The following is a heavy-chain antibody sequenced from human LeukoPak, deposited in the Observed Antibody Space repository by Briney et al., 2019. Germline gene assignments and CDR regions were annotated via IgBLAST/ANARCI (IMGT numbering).Heavy chain of an antibody. J-gene: IGHJ3*02. CDR2: IYTSGST. CDR3: ARDPNMVRGVRWAFDI. CDR1: GGSISSYY. V-gene: IGHV4-4*07. Sequence: SETLSLTCTVSGGSISSYYWSWIRQPAGKGLEWIGRIYTSGSTNYNPSLNSRVTMSVDTSKNQFSLKLSSVTAADTAVYYCARDPNMVRGVRWAFDIWGQGTMVTVSS. D-gene: IGHD3-10*01.